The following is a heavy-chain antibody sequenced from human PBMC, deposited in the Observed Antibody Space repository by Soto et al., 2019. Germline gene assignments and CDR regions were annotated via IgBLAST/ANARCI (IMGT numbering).Heavy chain of an antibody. CDR1: GGTFSSYA. V-gene: IGHV1-69*12. CDR3: ARVTRRSSYYFDY. J-gene: IGHJ4*02. Sequence: QVQLVQSGAEVPKPGSSVKVSCKASGGTFSSYAISWVRQAPGQVLEWMGGIIPIFGTANYAQKFQVRVTITADESTSTAYMELSSLKSEDTAVDYCARVTRRSSYYFDYWGQGTLVTVSS. D-gene: IGHD3-3*01. CDR2: IIPIFGTA.